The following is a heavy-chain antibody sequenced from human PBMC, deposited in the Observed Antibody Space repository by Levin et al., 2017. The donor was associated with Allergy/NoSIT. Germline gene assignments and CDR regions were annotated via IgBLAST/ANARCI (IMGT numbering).Heavy chain of an antibody. D-gene: IGHD2-2*01. CDR3: ARGVVGVVVPAAMRYAFDI. CDR1: GGSISSYY. Sequence: GSLRLSCTVSGGSISSYYWSWIRQPPGKGLEWIGYIYYSGSTNYNPSLKSRVTISVDTSKNQFSLKLSSVTAADTAVYYCARGVVGVVVPAAMRYAFDIWGQGTMVTVSS. V-gene: IGHV4-59*01. J-gene: IGHJ3*02. CDR2: IYYSGST.